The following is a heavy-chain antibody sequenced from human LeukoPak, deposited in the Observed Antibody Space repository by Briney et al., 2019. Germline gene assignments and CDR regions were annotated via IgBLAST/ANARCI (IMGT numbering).Heavy chain of an antibody. V-gene: IGHV1-69*05. CDR2: IIPIFGTA. D-gene: IGHD2-2*01. Sequence: ASVKVSCKASGYTFTGYYMHWVRQAPGQGLEWMGGIIPIFGTANYAQKFQGRVTITTDESTSTAYMELSSLRSEDTAVYYCARGRPYCSSTSCYVGGYYYYYYMDVWGKGTTVTVSS. J-gene: IGHJ6*03. CDR1: GYTFTGYY. CDR3: ARGRPYCSSTSCYVGGYYYYYYMDV.